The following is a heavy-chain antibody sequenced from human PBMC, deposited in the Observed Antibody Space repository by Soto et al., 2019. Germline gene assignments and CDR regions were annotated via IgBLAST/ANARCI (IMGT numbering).Heavy chain of an antibody. D-gene: IGHD4-4*01. CDR2: IIPLFRTP. CDR1: GGTFSSSA. Sequence: QVQLVQSGAEMKEPGSSVKVSCKTSGGTFSSSAISWLRQAPGQGLEWMGGIIPLFRTPDYAQKFQGRVTIAADESTSPAYMVLSSLRAEDTAVYYCARDNDRLQLGGNYCYILDVWGQGTTITVSS. V-gene: IGHV1-69*12. J-gene: IGHJ6*02. CDR3: ARDNDRLQLGGNYCYILDV.